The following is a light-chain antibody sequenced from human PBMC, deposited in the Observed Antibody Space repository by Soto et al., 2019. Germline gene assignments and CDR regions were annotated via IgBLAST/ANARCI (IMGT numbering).Light chain of an antibody. CDR3: LQDYNFPLT. CDR2: AAS. CDR1: QAIGND. J-gene: IGKJ4*01. Sequence: AIQMTQSPSSVSASLGDRVTITCRASQAIGNDLAWYQQRPGQAPKLLIYAASSLQSGLPSRFSGGGSGTDFTLTINNLQPGDIATYYCLQDYNFPLTFGGGTKVEIK. V-gene: IGKV1-6*01.